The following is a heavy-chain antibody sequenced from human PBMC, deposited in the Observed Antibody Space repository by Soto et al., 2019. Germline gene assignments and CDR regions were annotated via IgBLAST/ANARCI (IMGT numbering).Heavy chain of an antibody. Sequence: QVQLVQSGAEEKKPGASVKVSCKASGYSFTSYAMHWVRQAPGQRLEWMGWINAGNGNTKYSQKFQGRVTITRDTSARTAYMELSSLRSEDTAMYYCARAVAVPASGDYWGQGTLVTVSS. CDR3: ARAVAVPASGDY. D-gene: IGHD6-19*01. J-gene: IGHJ4*02. CDR1: GYSFTSYA. CDR2: INAGNGNT. V-gene: IGHV1-3*05.